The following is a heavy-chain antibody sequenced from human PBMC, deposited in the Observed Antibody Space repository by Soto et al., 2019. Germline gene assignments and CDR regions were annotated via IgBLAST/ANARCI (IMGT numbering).Heavy chain of an antibody. CDR3: ARDSSGWNYYYYYYGMDV. Sequence: SVKVSCKASGGTFSSYAISWVRQAPGQGLEWMGGIIRIFGTANYAQKFQGRVTITADESTSTAYMELSSLRSEDTAVYYCARDSSGWNYYYYYYGMDVWGQGTTVTVSS. CDR1: GGTFSSYA. V-gene: IGHV1-69*13. D-gene: IGHD6-19*01. J-gene: IGHJ6*02. CDR2: IIRIFGTA.